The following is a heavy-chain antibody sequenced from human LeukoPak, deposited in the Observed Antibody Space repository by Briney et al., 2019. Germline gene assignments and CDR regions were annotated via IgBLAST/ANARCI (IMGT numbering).Heavy chain of an antibody. J-gene: IGHJ3*02. Sequence: SQTLSLTCTVSGGSISSGSYYWSWIRQPAGKRLEWIGRIYTSGSTNYNPSLKSRVTISVDTSKNQFSLKLSSVTAADTAVYYCARDRTYCSSTSCYDAFDIWGQGTMVTVSS. V-gene: IGHV4-61*02. CDR1: GGSISSGSYY. CDR2: IYTSGST. D-gene: IGHD2-2*01. CDR3: ARDRTYCSSTSCYDAFDI.